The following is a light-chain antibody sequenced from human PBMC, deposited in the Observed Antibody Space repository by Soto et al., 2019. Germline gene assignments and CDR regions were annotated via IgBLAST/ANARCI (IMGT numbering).Light chain of an antibody. V-gene: IGKV1-5*03. Sequence: SQMTQSPSTLSASVGYRVIITCRASQSISRLLAWYQQKPGKAPKLLIYKASSLESGVPSRFSGSGSGTEFTLTITSLQPDDFATYYCQQFNSSSRTFGQGTKVDIK. J-gene: IGKJ1*01. CDR3: QQFNSSSRT. CDR1: QSISRL. CDR2: KAS.